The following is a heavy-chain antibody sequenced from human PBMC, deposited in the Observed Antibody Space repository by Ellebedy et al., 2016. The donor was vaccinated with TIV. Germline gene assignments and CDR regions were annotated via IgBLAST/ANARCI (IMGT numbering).Heavy chain of an antibody. D-gene: IGHD3-16*01. CDR1: GFTFSRYA. CDR3: ARGLPAAFGDAFDM. J-gene: IGHJ3*02. V-gene: IGHV3-30*04. Sequence: GESLKISCAASGFTFSRYAMHWVRQAPGKGLQWVAFISYDENNKDYADSVRGRFTISRDNSKTTLFLQMNSLRAEDTALYYCARGLPAAFGDAFDMWGQGTMVTVPS. CDR2: ISYDENNK.